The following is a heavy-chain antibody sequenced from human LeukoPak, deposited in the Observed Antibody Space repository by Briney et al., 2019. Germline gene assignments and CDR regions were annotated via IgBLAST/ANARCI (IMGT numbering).Heavy chain of an antibody. V-gene: IGHV3-30*04. CDR1: GFTFSSYT. CDR2: ISYDGSNK. D-gene: IGHD3-10*01. J-gene: IGHJ4*02. Sequence: GGSLRLSCAASGFTFSSYTIHWVRQARGKGLEWVATISYDGSNKYYVDSVKGRFTISRDNSKNTLYLQMNSLSAEDTAVYYCARSYYFGSGSYYSHFDYWGQGTLVTVSS. CDR3: ARSYYFGSGSYYSHFDY.